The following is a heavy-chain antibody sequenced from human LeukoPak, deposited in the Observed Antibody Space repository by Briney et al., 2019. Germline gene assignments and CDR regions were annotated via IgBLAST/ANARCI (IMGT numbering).Heavy chain of an antibody. Sequence: PSQTLSLTCSVSRGSITIDTYYCHWIRQLPGKGLEWIGYIYYGGSTDYNPSLQSRVTISVDTSKKQFSLSLSSVTAADTAVYYCAGGFDSRKVGYWGQGTLVTVSS. CDR1: RGSITIDTYY. J-gene: IGHJ4*02. V-gene: IGHV4-31*03. CDR2: IYYGGST. CDR3: AGGFDSRKVGY. D-gene: IGHD6-13*01.